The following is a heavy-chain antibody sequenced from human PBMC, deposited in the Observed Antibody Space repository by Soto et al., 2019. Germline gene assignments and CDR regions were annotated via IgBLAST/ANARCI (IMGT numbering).Heavy chain of an antibody. CDR1: GFTFSSYG. CDR3: ARVGYSRAWYQQGEGYSFDI. V-gene: IGHV3-33*01. J-gene: IGHJ3*02. Sequence: QVQLVESGGGVVQPGRSLRLSCAASGFTFSSYGMHWVRQAPGKGLEWVAVIWYDGSNKYYADSVKGRFTISRDNSKNTLYLQMNSLSAEDTAVYYCARVGYSRAWYQQGEGYSFDIWGQGTIVTVSS. CDR2: IWYDGSNK. D-gene: IGHD6-19*01.